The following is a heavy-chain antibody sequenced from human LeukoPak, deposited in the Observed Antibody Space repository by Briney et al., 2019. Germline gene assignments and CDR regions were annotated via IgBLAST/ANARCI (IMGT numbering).Heavy chain of an antibody. D-gene: IGHD3-16*01. J-gene: IGHJ4*02. V-gene: IGHV3-11*05. CDR1: GFSVSDYS. CDR2: VMSGRGST. Sequence: GGSLRLSCAASGFSVSDYSISWIRQSPGKGPEWISYVMSGRGSTNYADSVKGRFTISRDNAKNSVALQLDGLRADDTAVYFCTRERRGSYYAFESWGKGTLVTVSS. CDR3: TRERRGSYYAFES.